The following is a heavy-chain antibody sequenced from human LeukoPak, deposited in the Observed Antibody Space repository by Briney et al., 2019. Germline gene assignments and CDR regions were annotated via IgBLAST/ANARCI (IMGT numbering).Heavy chain of an antibody. D-gene: IGHD3-22*01. CDR3: ARELLDSSGYWKDY. CDR2: IYYSGST. CDR1: GGSISSSSYY. Sequence: PSETLSLTCTVSGGSISSSSYYWGWIRQPPGKGLEWIGSIYYSGSTYYNPSLKSRVTISVDTSKNQISLKLSSVTAADTAVYYCARELLDSSGYWKDYWGQGTLVTVSS. V-gene: IGHV4-39*07. J-gene: IGHJ4*02.